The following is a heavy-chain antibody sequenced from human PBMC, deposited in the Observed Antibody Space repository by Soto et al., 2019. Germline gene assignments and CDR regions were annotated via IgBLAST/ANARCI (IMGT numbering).Heavy chain of an antibody. V-gene: IGHV3-23*01. J-gene: IGHJ4*02. CDR3: AKDGRRSRGMLDY. CDR1: GFTFSTYA. Sequence: GGSLRLSCAASGFTFSTYAMNWVRQAPGKGLEWVSAISGSGGSTYYADSVKGRFTISRDNSKNTLYLQMNSLRAEDTAVYYCAKDGRRSRGMLDYWGQGTLVTVSS. CDR2: ISGSGGST. D-gene: IGHD3-10*01.